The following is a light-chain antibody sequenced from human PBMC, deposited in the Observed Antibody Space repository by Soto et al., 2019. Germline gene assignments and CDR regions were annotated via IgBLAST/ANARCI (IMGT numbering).Light chain of an antibody. V-gene: IGKV3-20*01. CDR2: RTF. CDR3: QQYGNSPQT. CDR1: QSISSSY. Sequence: EIVLTQSPGTLSLSPGERATLSCRASQSISSSYLAWYQQKPGQPPRLLLYRTFSRATGIPDRFSGSGSGTDFTLTISRLEPEDFAVYYCQQYGNSPQTFGQGTKVEIK. J-gene: IGKJ1*01.